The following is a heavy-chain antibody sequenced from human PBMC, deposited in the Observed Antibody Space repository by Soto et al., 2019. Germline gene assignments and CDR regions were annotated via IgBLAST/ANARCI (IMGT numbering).Heavy chain of an antibody. D-gene: IGHD3-16*02. CDR1: GYTFTSYA. J-gene: IGHJ4*02. Sequence: QVQLVQSGAEVKKPGASVKVSCKASGYTFTSYAMHWVRQAPGQRLEWMGWINAGNGNTKYSQKFQGRVTITRDTSASTAYMELSSLRSEDTAVYYCARDGYIWGSYRTHYFDYWGQGTLVTVSS. V-gene: IGHV1-3*01. CDR2: INAGNGNT. CDR3: ARDGYIWGSYRTHYFDY.